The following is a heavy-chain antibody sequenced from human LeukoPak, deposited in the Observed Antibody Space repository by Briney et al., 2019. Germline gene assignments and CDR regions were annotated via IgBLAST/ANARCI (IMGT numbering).Heavy chain of an antibody. CDR3: ARASSLGSLYYFDY. J-gene: IGHJ4*02. Sequence: GGSLRLSCAASGFTFSDYYMSWIRQAPGKGLEWVSYISSSGSTIYYADSVKGRFTISRDNAKNSLYLQMNSLRAEDTAVYYCARASSLGSLYYFDYWGQGTPVTVSS. V-gene: IGHV3-11*04. D-gene: IGHD6-6*01. CDR1: GFTFSDYY. CDR2: ISSSGSTI.